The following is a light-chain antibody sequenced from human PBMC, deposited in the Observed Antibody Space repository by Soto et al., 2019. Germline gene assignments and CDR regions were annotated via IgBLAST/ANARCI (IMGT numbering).Light chain of an antibody. CDR3: QQSGSSPWT. V-gene: IGKV3-20*01. CDR1: QSVSSNY. CDR2: GAS. Sequence: EIVLTQSPGTLSLSAGDRATLSCRASQSVSSNYLAWYQQKPGQTPRLLIYGASSRATGIPDRFSGSGSGTDFTLTISRLEPEDLAVYYCQQSGSSPWTFGQGTKVEIK. J-gene: IGKJ1*01.